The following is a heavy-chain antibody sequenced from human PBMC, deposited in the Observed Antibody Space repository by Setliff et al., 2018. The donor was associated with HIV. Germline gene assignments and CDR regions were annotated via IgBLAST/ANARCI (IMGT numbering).Heavy chain of an antibody. V-gene: IGHV1-69*10. Sequence: SVKVSCKASGGTFSSYAISWVRQAPGQGLEWMGGIIPILGIANYAQKFQGRVTITADESTSTAYMELSSLRSEDTAVYYCARELLRSWDGSENSYKPYYFDYWGQGTLVTVSS. CDR2: IIPILGIA. CDR1: GGTFSSYA. D-gene: IGHD3-10*01. J-gene: IGHJ4*02. CDR3: ARELLRSWDGSENSYKPYYFDY.